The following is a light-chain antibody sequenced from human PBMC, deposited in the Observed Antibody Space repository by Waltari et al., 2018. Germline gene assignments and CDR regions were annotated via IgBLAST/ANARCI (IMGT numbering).Light chain of an antibody. CDR2: DDG. CDR1: KIGSKN. J-gene: IGLJ1*01. V-gene: IGLV3-21*02. Sequence: SYELTQPPSVSVAPGQTARITCDGDKIGSKNVHWYQHKPGQAPVLVVYDDGDRPPGIPGRCSGSNFGNTAARSISRVDAGDEAEYYCQVWDSGSDHYVFGTVTKVTVL. CDR3: QVWDSGSDHYV.